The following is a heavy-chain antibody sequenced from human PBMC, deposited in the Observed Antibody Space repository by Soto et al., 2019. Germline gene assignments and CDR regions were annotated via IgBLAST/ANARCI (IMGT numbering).Heavy chain of an antibody. Sequence: ASVKVSCKASGYTFTNYGITWVRQAPGQGLEWVGWINAYNGNTNYAQKLQDRVTMTTDTSTSTAYMELRSLRSDDTAVYYCATGKARITMIVVAQGAFDIWGQGTMVTVSS. J-gene: IGHJ3*02. D-gene: IGHD3-22*01. V-gene: IGHV1-18*01. CDR1: GYTFTNYG. CDR2: INAYNGNT. CDR3: ATGKARITMIVVAQGAFDI.